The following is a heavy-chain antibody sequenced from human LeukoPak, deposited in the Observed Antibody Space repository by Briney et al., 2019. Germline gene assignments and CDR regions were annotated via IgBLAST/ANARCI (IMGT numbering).Heavy chain of an antibody. Sequence: SETLSLTCAVYGGSFSGYYWSWIRQPPGKGLEWIGEINHSGSTNYNPSLKSRVTISVDTSKNQFSLKLSSVTAADTAVYYCARSAMYYDILTGYYPSRPWYNWFDPWGQGTLVTVSS. D-gene: IGHD3-9*01. CDR3: ARSAMYYDILTGYYPSRPWYNWFDP. V-gene: IGHV4-34*01. CDR2: INHSGST. CDR1: GGSFSGYY. J-gene: IGHJ5*02.